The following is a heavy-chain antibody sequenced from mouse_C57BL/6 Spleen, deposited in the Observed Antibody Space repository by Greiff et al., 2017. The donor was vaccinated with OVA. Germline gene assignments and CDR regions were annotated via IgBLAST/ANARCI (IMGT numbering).Heavy chain of an antibody. CDR1: GYSITSGYY. J-gene: IGHJ2*01. CDR3: ARMEYDYDGYFDY. V-gene: IGHV3-6*01. D-gene: IGHD2-4*01. Sequence: EVKLLESGPGLVKPSQSLSLTCSVTGYSITSGYYWNWIRQFPGNKLEWMGYISYDGSNNYNPSLKNRISITRDTSKNQFFLKLNSVTTEDTATYYCARMEYDYDGYFDYWGQGTTLTVSS. CDR2: ISYDGSN.